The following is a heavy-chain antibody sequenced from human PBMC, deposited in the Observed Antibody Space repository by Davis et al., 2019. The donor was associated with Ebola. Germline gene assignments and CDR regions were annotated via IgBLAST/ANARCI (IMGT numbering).Heavy chain of an antibody. V-gene: IGHV5-51*01. CDR1: GYSFSDYW. J-gene: IGHJ4*02. CDR3: AKGYCSGGRCYSGSDY. D-gene: IGHD2-15*01. CDR2: VYPAGSDI. Sequence: PGGSLRLSCKGSGYSFSDYWIGWVRQMPGKGLEWMGVVYPAGSDIRYSPSFQGQVTISVDKSISTAYLQWSSLKASDTAMYYCAKGYCSGGRCYSGSDYWGQGTLVTVSS.